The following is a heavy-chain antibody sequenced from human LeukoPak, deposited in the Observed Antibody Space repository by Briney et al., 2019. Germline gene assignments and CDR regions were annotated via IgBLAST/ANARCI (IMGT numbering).Heavy chain of an antibody. D-gene: IGHD1-26*01. CDR3: ARRRDSGSLQHFDY. Sequence: GGPLRLSCAASGFTFSSYEMNWVRQAPGKGLEWVSYISSSGTTIYYADSVKGRFTISRDNAKNSLYLQMNSLRAEDTAVYYCARRRDSGSLQHFDYWGQGTLVTVSS. J-gene: IGHJ4*02. CDR1: GFTFSSYE. V-gene: IGHV3-48*03. CDR2: ISSSGTTI.